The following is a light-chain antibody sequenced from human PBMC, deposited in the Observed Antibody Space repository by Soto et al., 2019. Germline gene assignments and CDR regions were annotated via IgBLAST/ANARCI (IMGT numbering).Light chain of an antibody. CDR1: RSISNY. CDR3: QQSYSVPR. V-gene: IGKV1-39*01. CDR2: SVS. J-gene: IGKJ1*01. Sequence: DIQMTQSPSSLSASVGDRVTITCRASRSISNYLNWYQQKSGKVPRLLFYSVSNLQPWVPSRFSGTGTGTAFTLPITSLQPDDSATSYCQQSYSVPRFGPGTRVDLK.